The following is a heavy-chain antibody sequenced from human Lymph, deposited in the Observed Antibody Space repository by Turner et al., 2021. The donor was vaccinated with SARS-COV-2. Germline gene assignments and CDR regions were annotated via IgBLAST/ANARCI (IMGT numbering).Heavy chain of an antibody. D-gene: IGHD6-13*01. Sequence: QVQLVESGGGVVHPRRSLCLSCAASVFTFSSSVMHWVRQAQGKGKGWVGVIWKDGNKKYYADSVKGRFTISRDNSKNTLYLQMNSMRAENTAVYYCARGRGSSGYSGGFDYWGQGTLVTVSS. V-gene: IGHV3-33*01. CDR3: ARGRGSSGYSGGFDY. J-gene: IGHJ4*02. CDR1: VFTFSSSV. CDR2: IWKDGNKK.